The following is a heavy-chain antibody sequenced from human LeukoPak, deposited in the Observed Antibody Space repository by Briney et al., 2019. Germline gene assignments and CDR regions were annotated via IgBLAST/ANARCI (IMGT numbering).Heavy chain of an antibody. CDR3: AKIPYGDYVLDYYYYMDV. D-gene: IGHD4-17*01. Sequence: GGSLRLSCVASGFDFRSYSMNWVRQAPGKGLEWVSYISSFGGTIYYADSVKGRFTISRDNSKNTLYLQMNSLRAEDTAVYYCAKIPYGDYVLDYYYYMDVWGKGTTVTISS. V-gene: IGHV3-48*01. CDR2: ISSFGGTI. J-gene: IGHJ6*03. CDR1: GFDFRSYS.